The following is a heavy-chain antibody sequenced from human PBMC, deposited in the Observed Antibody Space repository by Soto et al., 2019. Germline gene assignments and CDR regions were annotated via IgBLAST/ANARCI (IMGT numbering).Heavy chain of an antibody. CDR3: ARDLGGTYRSDAFDI. CDR1: GGSISSYY. CDR2: IYHSGSP. V-gene: IGHV4-59*01. Sequence: SETLSLTCTVSGGSISSYYWSWIRQSPGKGLEWIGYIYHSGSPNYNPSLQSRVTFSVDTSKNQFSLKLTSVTAADTAVYYCARDLGGTYRSDAFDIWGQGTMVTVSS. D-gene: IGHD1-26*01. J-gene: IGHJ3*02.